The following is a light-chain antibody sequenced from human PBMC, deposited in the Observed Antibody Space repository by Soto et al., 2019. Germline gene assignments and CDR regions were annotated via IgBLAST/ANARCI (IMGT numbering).Light chain of an antibody. Sequence: EIVLTQSPGTLSLSPGERATLSCRASQSVSRSYLAWYQGKPGQAPRLLIYGASSRATGIPDRFSGSGSGTDFTLTISRLEPEDFAVYYCHQYGSSPWTFGQGTKVGI. CDR3: HQYGSSPWT. V-gene: IGKV3-20*01. J-gene: IGKJ1*01. CDR1: QSVSRSY. CDR2: GAS.